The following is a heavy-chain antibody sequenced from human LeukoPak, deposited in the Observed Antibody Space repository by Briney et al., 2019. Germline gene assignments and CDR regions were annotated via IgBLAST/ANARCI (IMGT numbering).Heavy chain of an antibody. V-gene: IGHV4-39*07. D-gene: IGHD3-10*01. CDR3: ARGAYGSEGKASFDP. CDR2: IYYSGST. CDR1: GGSISSSSYY. Sequence: PSETLSLTCTVSGGSISSSSYYCGWIRQPPGKGLEWIGSIYYSGSTYYNPSLKSRVTISVDTSKNQFSLKLSSVTAADTAVYYCARGAYGSEGKASFDPWGQGTLVTVSS. J-gene: IGHJ5*02.